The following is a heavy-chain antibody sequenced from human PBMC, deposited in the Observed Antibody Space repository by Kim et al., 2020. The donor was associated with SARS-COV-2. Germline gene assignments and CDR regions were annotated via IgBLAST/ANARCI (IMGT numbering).Heavy chain of an antibody. V-gene: IGHV3-33*01. Sequence: GGSLRLSCTASGFSFSSYGLHWVRQAPGKGLEWVAIIWDDGTNENYADSVKGRFTIFRDNSKNTLYLQMNSLRAEDTAMYFCAREITVTKEYHFDSWGQG. J-gene: IGHJ4*02. CDR3: AREITVTKEYHFDS. CDR2: IWDDGTNE. D-gene: IGHD4-17*01. CDR1: GFSFSSYG.